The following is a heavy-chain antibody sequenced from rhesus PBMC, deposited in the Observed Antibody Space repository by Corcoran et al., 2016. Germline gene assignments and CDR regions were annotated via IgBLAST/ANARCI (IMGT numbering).Heavy chain of an antibody. CDR1: GGSISDSYR. Sequence: QVQLQESGPGVVKPSETLSLTCAVSGGSISDSYRWSWIRQPPGKGLEWIGYIYGSSTSTNYNPSLQRRVTISKDTSKNQFSLKLSYVTAADTAVYYGARDGEYSNYVRYWYFDLWGPGTPITISS. V-gene: IGHV4S10*01. J-gene: IGHJ2*01. CDR2: IYGSSTST. CDR3: ARDGEYSNYVRYWYFDL. D-gene: IGHD4-23*01.